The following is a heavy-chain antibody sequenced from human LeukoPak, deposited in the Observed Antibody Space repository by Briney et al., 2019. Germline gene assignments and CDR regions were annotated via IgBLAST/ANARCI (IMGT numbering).Heavy chain of an antibody. J-gene: IGHJ3*02. CDR2: IYYCGST. CDR1: GGSIISDY. V-gene: IGHV4-59*08. CDR3: ARRGAHAFDI. Sequence: PSETLSLTCIVSGGSIISDYWSWSRHPPREGLEWIGYIYYCGSTNYNRSLKSPVNISVDTSKNQISLKLSYVTAADNAVYYWARRGAHAFDIWGQGIMVTVSS. D-gene: IGHD3-10*01.